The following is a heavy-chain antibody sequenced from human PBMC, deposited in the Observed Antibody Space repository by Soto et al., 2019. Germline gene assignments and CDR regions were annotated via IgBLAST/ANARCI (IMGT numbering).Heavy chain of an antibody. D-gene: IGHD2-15*01. CDR3: VKQAHGLDGVAFDY. CDR2: VSTSGRST. CDR1: GFIFSEST. J-gene: IGHJ4*02. V-gene: IGHV3-64D*06. Sequence: GGSLRLSCSASGFIFSESTIYWVRQVPGKGLEAISAVSTSGRSTYYADSVKDRFTISRDNSKNTLFLQMGSMRPEDTAIYYCVKQAHGLDGVAFDYWGQGTQVTVSS.